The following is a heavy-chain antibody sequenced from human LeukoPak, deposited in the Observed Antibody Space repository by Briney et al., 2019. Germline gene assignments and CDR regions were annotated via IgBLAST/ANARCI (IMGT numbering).Heavy chain of an antibody. V-gene: IGHV4-30-2*01. D-gene: IGHD2-21*01. CDR2: IYHSGST. CDR3: GRGVSDLAAFDI. CDR1: GGSISSGGYS. J-gene: IGHJ3*02. Sequence: SETLSLTCAVSGGSISSGGYSWSWIRQPPGKGLEWIGYIYHSGSTYYNPSLKSRVTISVDRSKNQFSLELSSVTAADTAVYYCGRGVSDLAAFDIWGQGTMVTVSS.